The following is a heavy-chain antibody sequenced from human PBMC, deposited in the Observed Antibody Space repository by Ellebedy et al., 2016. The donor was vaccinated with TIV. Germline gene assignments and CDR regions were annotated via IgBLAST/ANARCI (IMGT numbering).Heavy chain of an antibody. CDR1: GGSISSYY. CDR2: IYYSGST. J-gene: IGHJ5*02. CDR3: ARDTTTYYYDSSGYSNWFDP. D-gene: IGHD3-22*01. Sequence: MPSETLSLTCTVSGGSISSYYWSWIRQPPGKGLEWIGYIYYSGSTNYNPSLKSRVTISVDTSKNQFSLKLSSVTAADTAVYYCARDTTTYYYDSSGYSNWFDPWGQGTLVTVSS. V-gene: IGHV4-59*12.